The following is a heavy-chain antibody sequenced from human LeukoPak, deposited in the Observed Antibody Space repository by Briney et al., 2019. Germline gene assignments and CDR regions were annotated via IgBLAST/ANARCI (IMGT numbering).Heavy chain of an antibody. CDR1: GYTFTSYG. Sequence: ASVKVSCKASGYTFTSYGISWVRQAPGQGLEWMGWISAYNGNTNYAQKLQGRVTMTTDTSTSTAYMELRSLRSGDTAVYYCARGSPGIAVAGIDYWGQGTLVTVSS. CDR3: ARGSPGIAVAGIDY. D-gene: IGHD6-19*01. V-gene: IGHV1-18*01. J-gene: IGHJ4*02. CDR2: ISAYNGNT.